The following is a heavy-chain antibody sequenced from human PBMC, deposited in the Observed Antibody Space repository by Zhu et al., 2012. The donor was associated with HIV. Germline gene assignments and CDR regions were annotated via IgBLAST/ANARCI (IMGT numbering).Heavy chain of an antibody. J-gene: IGHJ2*01. CDR2: SYYSGTI. V-gene: IGHV4-39*01. CDR3: ARGRGITPFDL. D-gene: IGHD3-10*01. CDR1: GDSIRSSTYY. Sequence: QVQLQESGPGLVKPSETLSLTCTVSGDSIRSSTYYWGWIRQPPGKGLEWIGSSYYSGTIYYNPALKSRVTISVDPSKNQFSLKMSSVTAADTAVYYCARGRGITPFDLVGPWHPWSLSSS.